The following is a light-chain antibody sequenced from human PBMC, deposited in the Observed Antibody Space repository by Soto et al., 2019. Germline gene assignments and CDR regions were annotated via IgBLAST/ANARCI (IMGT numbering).Light chain of an antibody. CDR2: GTS. CDR3: QQYGSSPPVT. Sequence: EIVLTQSPGTLSLSPGERATLSCRASQSVSSSYFAWYQQKPGQAPRLLIYGTSGSATGIPDRFSGSGSGTDFTLTISRLEPEDFAVYYCQQYGSSPPVTFGQGTRLEIK. CDR1: QSVSSSY. J-gene: IGKJ5*01. V-gene: IGKV3-20*01.